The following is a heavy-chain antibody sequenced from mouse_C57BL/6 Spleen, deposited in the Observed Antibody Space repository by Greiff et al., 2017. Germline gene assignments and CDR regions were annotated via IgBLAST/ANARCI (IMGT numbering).Heavy chain of an antibody. Sequence: VKLVESGPGLVQPSPSLSITCTASGFSLTSYCVHWVRQSPGKGLEWLGVIWRGGSTAYNAAFISSLSISKDNSKRQVFFKMNSLQADDTAKYYCARLYYDYDRYDFECWGQGTTLTVAS. CDR3: ARLYYDYDRYDFEC. CDR2: IWRGGST. D-gene: IGHD2-4*01. V-gene: IGHV2-2*01. J-gene: IGHJ2*01. CDR1: GFSLTSYC.